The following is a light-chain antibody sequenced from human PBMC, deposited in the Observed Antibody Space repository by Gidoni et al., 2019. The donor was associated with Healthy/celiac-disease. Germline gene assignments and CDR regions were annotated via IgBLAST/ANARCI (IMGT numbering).Light chain of an antibody. CDR3: QQYNSYSRT. J-gene: IGKJ1*01. V-gene: IGKV1-5*01. CDR2: DAS. Sequence: GDRVTITCRASQSISSWLAWYQQKPGKAPKLLIYDASSLESGVPSRFSGSGSGTEFTLTISILQPDDCETYYCQQYNSYSRTFGQXTKVEIK. CDR1: QSISSW.